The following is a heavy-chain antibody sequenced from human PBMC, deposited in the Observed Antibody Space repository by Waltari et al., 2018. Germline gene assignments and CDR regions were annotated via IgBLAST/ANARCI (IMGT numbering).Heavy chain of an antibody. V-gene: IGHV3-7*03. Sequence: EVQLVESGGGLVQPGGSLRLSCAASGFTFSSYWMSWVRQAPGKGLEWVANIKQDGSEKYYVDSVKGRFTISRDNAKNSLYLKMNSLRAEDTAVYYCARATYYDFWSGYYAFDYWGQGTLVTVSS. D-gene: IGHD3-3*01. CDR3: ARATYYDFWSGYYAFDY. CDR2: IKQDGSEK. J-gene: IGHJ4*02. CDR1: GFTFSSYW.